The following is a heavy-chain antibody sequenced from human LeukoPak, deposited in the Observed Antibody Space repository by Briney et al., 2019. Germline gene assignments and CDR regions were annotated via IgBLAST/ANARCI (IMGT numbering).Heavy chain of an antibody. J-gene: IGHJ4*02. Sequence: GGSLRLSCAASGCTVSSNYMNWVRQAPGKGLEWVSVIYNDGSTYYADSVKGRFTISRDNSKNTLSLQMNSLRADDTAVYFCGARTPLYCFDYWGQGTLVTVSS. CDR2: IYNDGST. CDR3: GARTPLYCFDY. V-gene: IGHV3-53*01. CDR1: GCTVSSNY. D-gene: IGHD1-14*01.